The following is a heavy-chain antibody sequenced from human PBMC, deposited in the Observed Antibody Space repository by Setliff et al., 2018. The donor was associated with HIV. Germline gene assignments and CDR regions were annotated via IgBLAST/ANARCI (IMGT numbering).Heavy chain of an antibody. Sequence: SETLSLTCTVSGGSISSGGYYWSWIRQHPGKGLEWIGYIYYSGSTYYNPSLKSRVTISVDTSKNQFSLKLSSVTAADTAVYYCARGSFGDYEGSAEYLQHWGQGTLVTVSS. V-gene: IGHV4-31*03. CDR3: ARGSFGDYEGSAEYLQH. J-gene: IGHJ1*01. D-gene: IGHD3-16*01. CDR1: GGSISSGGYY. CDR2: IYYSGST.